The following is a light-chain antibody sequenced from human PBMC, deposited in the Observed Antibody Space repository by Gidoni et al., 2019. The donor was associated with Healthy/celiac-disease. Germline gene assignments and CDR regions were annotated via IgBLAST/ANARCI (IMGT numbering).Light chain of an antibody. J-gene: IGKJ1*01. Sequence: AIQMTHSPSSLSESVGDRVTITCRASQGIRNDLGWYQQKPGKAPKLLIYAASSLQSGVPSRFSGSGSGTDFTLTISSLQPEDFATYYCLQDYNYPWTFGQGTKVEIK. V-gene: IGKV1-6*01. CDR2: AAS. CDR1: QGIRND. CDR3: LQDYNYPWT.